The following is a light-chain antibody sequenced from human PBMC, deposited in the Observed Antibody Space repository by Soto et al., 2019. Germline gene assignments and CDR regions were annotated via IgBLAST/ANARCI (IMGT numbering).Light chain of an antibody. V-gene: IGLV2-8*01. CDR3: SSYAGSKGV. CDR1: SSDVGGYNY. CDR2: EVS. J-gene: IGLJ2*01. Sequence: QSALTQPPSASGSPGQSVTISCTGTSSDVGGYNYVSWYQQHPGKAPTLMIYEVSKRPSGVPDRFSGSKSGNTASLTVSGLQAEDEAEYYGSSYAGSKGVFGGGAK.